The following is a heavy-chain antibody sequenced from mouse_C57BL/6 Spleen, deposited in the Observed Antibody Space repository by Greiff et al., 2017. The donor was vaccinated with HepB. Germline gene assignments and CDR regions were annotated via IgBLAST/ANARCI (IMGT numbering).Heavy chain of an antibody. Sequence: VQLQQPGAELVRPGSSVKLSCKASGYTFTSYWMDWVKQRPGQGLEWIGNIYPSDSETHYNQKFKDKATLTVDKSSSTAYMQLSSLTSEDSAVYYCARVGSSDAMDYWGQGTSVTVSS. J-gene: IGHJ4*01. CDR2: IYPSDSET. D-gene: IGHD1-1*01. CDR3: ARVGSSDAMDY. V-gene: IGHV1-61*01. CDR1: GYTFTSYW.